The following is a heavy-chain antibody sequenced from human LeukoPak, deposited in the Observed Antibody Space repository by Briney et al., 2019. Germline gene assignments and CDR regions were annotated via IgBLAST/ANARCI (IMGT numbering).Heavy chain of an antibody. CDR1: GYTFTGYY. D-gene: IGHD2-21*02. V-gene: IGHV1-2*02. Sequence: WASVKVSCKASGYTFTGYYMHWVRQAPGQGLEWMGWINPNSGGTNYAQKFQGRVTMTRDTSISTAYMELSRLRSDGTAVYYCARVAVLGPYCGGDCYPEAGDYWGQGTLVTVSS. J-gene: IGHJ4*02. CDR3: ARVAVLGPYCGGDCYPEAGDY. CDR2: INPNSGGT.